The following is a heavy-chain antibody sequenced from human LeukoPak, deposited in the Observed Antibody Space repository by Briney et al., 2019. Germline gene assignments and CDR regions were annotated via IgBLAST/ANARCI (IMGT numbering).Heavy chain of an antibody. V-gene: IGHV1-69*04. CDR2: IIPILGIA. Sequence: SVKVSCKASGGAFSSYAISWVRQAPGQGLEWMGRIIPILGIANYAQKFQGRVTITADKSTSTAYMELSSLRSEDTAVYYCASALDIVVVPAAIRELDVWGQGTTVTVSS. CDR3: ASALDIVVVPAAIRELDV. D-gene: IGHD2-2*02. J-gene: IGHJ6*02. CDR1: GGAFSSYA.